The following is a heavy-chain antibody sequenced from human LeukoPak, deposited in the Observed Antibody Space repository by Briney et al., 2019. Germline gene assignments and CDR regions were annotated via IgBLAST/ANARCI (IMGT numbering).Heavy chain of an antibody. D-gene: IGHD6-19*01. CDR1: GFTFSSYA. J-gene: IGHJ4*02. V-gene: IGHV3-23*01. CDR3: AKGYSSGWSHHDY. CDR2: ISGSGGST. Sequence: PGGSLRLSCAASGFTFSSYAMSWVRQAPGKGLEWVSVISGSGGSTYYADSVKGRFTISRDNSKNTLYLQMNSLRAEDTAVYHCAKGYSSGWSHHDYWGQGTLVTVSS.